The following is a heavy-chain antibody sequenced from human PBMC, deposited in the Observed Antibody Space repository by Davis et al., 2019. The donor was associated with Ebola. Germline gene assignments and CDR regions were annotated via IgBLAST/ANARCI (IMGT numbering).Heavy chain of an antibody. Sequence: ASVKVSCKASGYTFTGYYMHWVRQAPGQGLEWMGWINPNSGGTNYAQKFQGWVTMTRDTSISTAYMELSRLRSDDTAVYYCARDREGYCSSTSCYKGYYYYYGMDVWGQGTTVTVSS. CDR2: INPNSGGT. J-gene: IGHJ6*02. D-gene: IGHD2-2*02. CDR3: ARDREGYCSSTSCYKGYYYYYGMDV. CDR1: GYTFTGYY. V-gene: IGHV1-2*04.